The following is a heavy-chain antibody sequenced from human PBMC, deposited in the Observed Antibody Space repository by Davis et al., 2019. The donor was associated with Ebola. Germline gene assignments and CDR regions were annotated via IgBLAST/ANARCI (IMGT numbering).Heavy chain of an antibody. CDR3: ARELWDIVVEVSSDHYSGMDV. J-gene: IGHJ6*02. V-gene: IGHV1-69*04. Sequence: SVKVSCKASGGTFSSNAVSWVRQAPGQGLEWMGRIIPILDIKNSAQKFQGRVTITADKSTSTAYMELSSLRSEDTAVYYCARELWDIVVEVSSDHYSGMDVWGQGTTVSVSS. CDR1: GGTFSSNA. CDR2: IIPILDIK. D-gene: IGHD2-15*01.